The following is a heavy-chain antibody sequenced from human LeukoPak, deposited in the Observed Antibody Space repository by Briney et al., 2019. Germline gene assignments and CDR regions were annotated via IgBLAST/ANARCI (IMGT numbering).Heavy chain of an antibody. Sequence: PSETLSLTCAVSGGSISSGGYSWSWIRQPPGKGLEWIGYIYHSGSTYYNPSLKSRVTLSVDRSKNQFSLKLSSVTAADTAVYYCARGLLFDYWGQGTLVTVSS. J-gene: IGHJ4*02. V-gene: IGHV4-30-2*01. CDR3: ARGLLFDY. CDR1: GGSISSGGYS. CDR2: IYHSGST.